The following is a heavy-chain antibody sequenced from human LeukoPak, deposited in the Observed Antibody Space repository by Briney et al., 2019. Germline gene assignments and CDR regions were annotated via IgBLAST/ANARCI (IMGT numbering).Heavy chain of an antibody. CDR1: GFTFTNAW. D-gene: IGHD5-18*01. J-gene: IGHJ4*02. Sequence: GGSLRLSCAASGFTFTNAWMHWVRQAPGKGLEWVGRIKTKSEGGTIDYAAPVRGRFTISRDDSENTLYLQMNSLRAEDTAVYYCVGYSYGYWGQGTLVTVSS. CDR2: IKTKSEGGTI. V-gene: IGHV3-15*07. CDR3: VGYSYGY.